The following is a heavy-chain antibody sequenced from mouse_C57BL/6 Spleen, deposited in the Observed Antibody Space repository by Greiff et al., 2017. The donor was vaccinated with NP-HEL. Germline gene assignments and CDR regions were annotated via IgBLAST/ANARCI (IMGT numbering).Heavy chain of an antibody. D-gene: IGHD2-4*01. CDR3: ARDDYDKYFDV. J-gene: IGHJ1*03. Sequence: VQLQQSGAELVRPGASVKLSCKASGYTFTDYYINWVKQRPGQGLEWIARIYPGSGNTYYNEKFKGKATLTAEKSSSTAYMQLSSLTSEDSAVYFCARDDYDKYFDVWGTGTTVTVSS. V-gene: IGHV1-76*01. CDR1: GYTFTDYY. CDR2: IYPGSGNT.